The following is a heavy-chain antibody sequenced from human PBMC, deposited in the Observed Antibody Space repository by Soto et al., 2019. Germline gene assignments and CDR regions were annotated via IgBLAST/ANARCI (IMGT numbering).Heavy chain of an antibody. D-gene: IGHD2-2*02. CDR2: IYPGDSDT. CDR3: ALVGGKDIVVVPAAIRLGDYYGMDV. CDR1: GYSFTSYW. V-gene: IGHV5-51*01. J-gene: IGHJ6*02. Sequence: PGESLKISCKGSGYSFTSYWIGWVRQMPGKGLEWMGIIYPGDSDTRYSPSFQGQVTISADKSISTAYLQWSSLKASDTAMYYCALVGGKDIVVVPAAIRLGDYYGMDVWGQGTTVTVSS.